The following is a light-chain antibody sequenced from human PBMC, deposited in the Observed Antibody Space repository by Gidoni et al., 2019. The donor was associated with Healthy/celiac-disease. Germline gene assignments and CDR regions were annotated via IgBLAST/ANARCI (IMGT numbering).Light chain of an antibody. J-gene: IGKJ1*01. CDR3: MQALQTPRT. CDR1: QSLLHSNGYNY. Sequence: DIVMTQSPLSLPVTPGEPASISCSSSQSLLHSNGYNYLDWYLQKPGQSPQLLIYLGSNRASGGPDRFSGSGSGTDFTLKISRVDAEDVGVYYCMQALQTPRTFGQXTKVDIK. V-gene: IGKV2-28*01. CDR2: LGS.